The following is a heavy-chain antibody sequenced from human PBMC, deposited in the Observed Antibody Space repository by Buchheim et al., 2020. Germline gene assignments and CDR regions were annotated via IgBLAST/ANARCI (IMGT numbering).Heavy chain of an antibody. J-gene: IGHJ4*02. CDR1: GGSFSGYY. CDR3: AREGMSTIAAAPHGSYFDY. D-gene: IGHD6-25*01. CDR2: FNHSGST. V-gene: IGHV4-34*01. Sequence: QVQLQQWGAGLLKPSETLSPTCAVYGGSFSGYYWSWIRQPPGKGLGWIGEFNHSGSTNYNPSLKSRVTISVDTSTNHISLKLSDVTAADTAVYYCAREGMSTIAAAPHGSYFDYWGQGT.